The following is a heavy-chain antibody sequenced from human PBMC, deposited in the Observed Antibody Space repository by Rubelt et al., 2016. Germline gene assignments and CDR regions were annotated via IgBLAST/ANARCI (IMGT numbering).Heavy chain of an antibody. V-gene: IGHV3-30*18. CDR2: ISYDGSNK. CDR3: AKELGNWADY. CDR1: GFTFSSYG. D-gene: IGHD4-23*01. J-gene: IGHJ4*02. Sequence: GGGVVQPGRSLRLSCAASGFTFSSYGMHWVRQAPGKGLEWVAVISYDGSNKYYADSVKGRFTISRDNSKNTLYLQMNSLRAADTAVYYCAKELGNWADYWGQGTLVTVSS.